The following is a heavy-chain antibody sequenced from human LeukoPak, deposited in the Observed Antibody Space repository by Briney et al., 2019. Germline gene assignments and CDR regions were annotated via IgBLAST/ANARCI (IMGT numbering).Heavy chain of an antibody. Sequence: PSETLSLTCTVSGGSTSSNIYYWGWIRQPPGKGLEWIGNIYYSGSTYYNPSLKSRVTISIDMSKNQFSLNLSSVTAADTAVYYCAGQEIGLRSFDPWGQGTLVTVSS. V-gene: IGHV4-39*01. CDR3: AGQEIGLRSFDP. CDR1: GGSTSSNIYY. D-gene: IGHD3/OR15-3a*01. J-gene: IGHJ5*02. CDR2: IYYSGST.